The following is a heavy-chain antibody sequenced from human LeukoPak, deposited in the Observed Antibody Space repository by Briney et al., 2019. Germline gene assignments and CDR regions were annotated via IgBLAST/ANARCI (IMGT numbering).Heavy chain of an antibody. CDR2: IYYSGRT. CDR3: ARQGDYWGAFDH. J-gene: IGHJ4*02. Sequence: SETLSLTCTVSGGSISSSIYYWGWLRQPPGKGLEWIGSIYYSGRTYYNPSLKSRVTISVHTSKNQFSLTVNSVTAADTAVYYCARQGDYWGAFDHWGQGTLVTVSS. V-gene: IGHV4-39*01. D-gene: IGHD4-17*01. CDR1: GGSISSSIYY.